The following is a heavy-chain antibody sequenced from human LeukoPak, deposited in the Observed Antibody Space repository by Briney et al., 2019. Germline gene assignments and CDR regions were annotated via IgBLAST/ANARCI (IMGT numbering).Heavy chain of an antibody. CDR3: ARAYYDFWSGYYTGISGPVPYGMDV. V-gene: IGHV3-33*01. Sequence: GGSLRLSCAASGFTFSSYGMHWVRQAPGKGLEWVAVIWYDGSNKYYADSVKGRFTISRDNSKDTLYLQMNSLRAEDTAVYYCARAYYDFWSGYYTGISGPVPYGMDVWGQGTTVTVSS. D-gene: IGHD3-3*01. J-gene: IGHJ6*02. CDR1: GFTFSSYG. CDR2: IWYDGSNK.